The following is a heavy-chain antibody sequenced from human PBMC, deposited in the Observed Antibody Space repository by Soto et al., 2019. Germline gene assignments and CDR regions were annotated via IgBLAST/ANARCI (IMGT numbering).Heavy chain of an antibody. CDR1: GFTFSSYW. CDR2: INSDGSST. Sequence: GGSLRLSCAASGFTFSSYWMHWVRQAPGEGLVWVSRINSDGSSTSYADSVKGRFTISRDNAKNTLYLQMNSLRAEDTAAYYCARAPYYYDSSGYYGYWGQGTLVTVSS. J-gene: IGHJ4*02. CDR3: ARAPYYYDSSGYYGY. D-gene: IGHD3-22*01. V-gene: IGHV3-74*01.